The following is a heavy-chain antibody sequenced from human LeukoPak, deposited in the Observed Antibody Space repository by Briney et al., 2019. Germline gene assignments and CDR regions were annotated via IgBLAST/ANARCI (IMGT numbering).Heavy chain of an antibody. CDR1: GFTFSSYA. D-gene: IGHD5-12*01. CDR2: ISSSGSTI. V-gene: IGHV3-48*04. Sequence: SGGSLRLSCAASGFTFSSYAMHWVRQAPGKGLEWVSYISSSGSTIYYADSVKGRFTISRDNAKNSLYLQMNSLRAEDTAVYYCAREGAAGYAQNWFDPWGQGTLVTVSS. J-gene: IGHJ5*02. CDR3: AREGAAGYAQNWFDP.